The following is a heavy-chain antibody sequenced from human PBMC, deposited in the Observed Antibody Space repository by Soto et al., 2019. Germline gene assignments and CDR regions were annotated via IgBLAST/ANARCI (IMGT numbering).Heavy chain of an antibody. CDR2: IWYDGSNK. V-gene: IGHV3-33*01. CDR1: GFTFSSYG. CDR3: ARGHCSGGSCYSPFDY. D-gene: IGHD2-15*01. Sequence: QVQLVESGGGVVQPGRSLRLSCAASGFTFSSYGMHWVRQAPGKGLEWVAVIWYDGSNKYYADSVKGGFTISRDNSKNTLYLQMNSLRAEDTAVYYCARGHCSGGSCYSPFDYWGQGTLVTVSS. J-gene: IGHJ4*02.